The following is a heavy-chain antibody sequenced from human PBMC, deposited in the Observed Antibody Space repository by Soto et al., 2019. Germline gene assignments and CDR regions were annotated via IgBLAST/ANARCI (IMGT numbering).Heavy chain of an antibody. CDR1: GGPISSYH. V-gene: IGHV4-59*01. Sequence: QVQLQESGPGLVKPSETLSLNCTVSGGPISSYHWSWIRQSPGKGLEWIGYIYYSGSTNYNPSLKSRVTISVDTSKNQFSLELSSVTAVDTAVYYCARGSSGWPPRLDYWGQGTLVTVSS. J-gene: IGHJ4*02. CDR3: ARGSSGWPPRLDY. D-gene: IGHD6-19*01. CDR2: IYYSGST.